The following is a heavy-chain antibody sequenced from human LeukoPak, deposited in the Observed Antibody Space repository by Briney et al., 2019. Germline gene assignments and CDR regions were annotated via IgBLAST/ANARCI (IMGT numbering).Heavy chain of an antibody. CDR1: GYTFTSYG. D-gene: IGHD2-15*01. Sequence: ASVKVSCKASGYTFTSYGISWVRQAPGQGLEWMGWISAYNGNTNYAQKLQGRVTMTTDTSTSTAYMELRSLRSDDTAVYYCARVQEVVVAAANWLDPWGQGTLVTVSS. J-gene: IGHJ5*02. CDR2: ISAYNGNT. CDR3: ARVQEVVVAAANWLDP. V-gene: IGHV1-18*01.